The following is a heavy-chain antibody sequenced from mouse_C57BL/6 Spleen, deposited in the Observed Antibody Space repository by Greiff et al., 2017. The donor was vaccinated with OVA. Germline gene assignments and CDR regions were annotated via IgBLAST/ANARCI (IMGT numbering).Heavy chain of an antibody. CDR1: GFTFSSYT. CDR2: ISGGGGNT. D-gene: IGHD1-1*01. Sequence: EVQLVESGGGLVKPGGSLKLSCAASGFTFSSYTMSWVRQTPEKRLEWVATISGGGGNTYYPDSVKGRFTISRDNAKNTLYLQMSSLRSEDTALYDCARRDYYGSSYGYFDVWGTGTTVTVSS. CDR3: ARRDYYGSSYGYFDV. V-gene: IGHV5-9*01. J-gene: IGHJ1*03.